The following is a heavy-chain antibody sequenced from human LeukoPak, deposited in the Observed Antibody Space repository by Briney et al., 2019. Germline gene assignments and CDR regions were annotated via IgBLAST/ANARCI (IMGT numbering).Heavy chain of an antibody. CDR1: GFTFDDYA. Sequence: GGSLRLSCAASGFTFDDYAMHWDRQAPGKGLEWVSLISGDGGSTYYADSVKGRFTISRDNSKNSLYLQMNSLRTEDTALYYCAKVCSGGSCYGTHGDYWGQGTLVTVSS. CDR3: AKVCSGGSCYGTHGDY. J-gene: IGHJ4*02. V-gene: IGHV3-43*02. D-gene: IGHD2-15*01. CDR2: ISGDGGST.